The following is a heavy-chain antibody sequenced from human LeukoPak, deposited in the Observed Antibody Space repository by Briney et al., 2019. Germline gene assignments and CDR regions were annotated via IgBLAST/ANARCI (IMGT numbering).Heavy chain of an antibody. V-gene: IGHV4-39*07. CDR1: GGSISSSSYY. J-gene: IGHJ4*02. CDR3: ARNPERPPYYFDY. CDR2: IYYSGST. Sequence: SETLSLTCTVSGGSISSSSYYWGWIRQPPGKGLEWIGSIYYSGSTYYNPSLKSRVTISVDTSKNQFSLKLSSVTAADTAVYYCARNPERPPYYFDYWGQGTLVTVSS. D-gene: IGHD1-14*01.